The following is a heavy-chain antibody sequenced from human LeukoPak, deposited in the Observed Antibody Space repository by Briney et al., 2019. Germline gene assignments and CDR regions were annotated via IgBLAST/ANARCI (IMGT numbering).Heavy chain of an antibody. D-gene: IGHD1-1*01. V-gene: IGHV3-23*01. J-gene: IGHJ4*02. CDR3: ARDSRQRIHWNDY. CDR2: ISGSGGST. Sequence: PGGSLRLSCAASGFTFSSYAMSWVRQAPGKGLEWVSAISGSGGSTYYADSVKGRFTISRDNAKNTLYLQMNSLRAEDTAVYYCARDSRQRIHWNDYWGQGTLVTVSS. CDR1: GFTFSSYA.